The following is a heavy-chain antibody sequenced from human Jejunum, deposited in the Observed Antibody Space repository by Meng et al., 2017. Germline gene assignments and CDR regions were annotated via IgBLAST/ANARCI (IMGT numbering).Heavy chain of an antibody. D-gene: IGHD4-17*01. Sequence: GGSLRLSCAASGFTFSTYSMSWVRQAPGKGLEGVSSMTTGTTYYAESVKGRFTISRDNSKSTLYLQMNSLRVEDTDVYYCAKDKKPDGLWPFDYWGQGTLVTVSS. J-gene: IGHJ4*02. CDR3: AKDKKPDGLWPFDY. CDR2: MTTGTT. CDR1: GFTFSTYS. V-gene: IGHV3-23*01.